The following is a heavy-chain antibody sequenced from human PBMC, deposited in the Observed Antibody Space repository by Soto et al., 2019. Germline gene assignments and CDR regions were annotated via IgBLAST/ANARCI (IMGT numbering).Heavy chain of an antibody. D-gene: IGHD6-13*01. CDR1: GFTFSSYD. V-gene: IGHV3-13*01. CDR2: IGTAGDT. J-gene: IGHJ6*02. Sequence: ESGGGLVQPGGSLRLSCAASGFTFSSYDMHWVRQATGKGLEWVSAIGTAGDTYYPGSVKGRFTISRENAKNSLYLQMNSLRAEDTAVYYCARETAGPNYYYYGMDVWGQGDHGHRLL. CDR3: ARETAGPNYYYYGMDV.